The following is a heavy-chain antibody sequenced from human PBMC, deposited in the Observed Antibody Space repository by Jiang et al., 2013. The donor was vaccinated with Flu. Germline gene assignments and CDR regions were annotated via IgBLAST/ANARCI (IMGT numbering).Heavy chain of an antibody. Sequence: NHSGSTNYNRPSKSRVTISVDTSKNQFSLKLSSVTAADMAVYYCARRRVTMIVVGAWYFDLWGRGTLVTVSS. CDR2: NHSGST. V-gene: IGHV4-34*01. CDR3: ARRRVTMIVVGAWYFDL. J-gene: IGHJ2*01. D-gene: IGHD3-22*01.